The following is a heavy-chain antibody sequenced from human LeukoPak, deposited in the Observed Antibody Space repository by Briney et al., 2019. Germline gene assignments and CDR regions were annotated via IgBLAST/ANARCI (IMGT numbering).Heavy chain of an antibody. CDR1: GFPFNAYW. CDR2: IRQDGDTK. J-gene: IGHJ4*02. Sequence: SGGSLRLSCAASGFPFNAYWMTWVRQAPGKGLEWVANIRQDGDTKYYVDSVKGRFTISRDNAMNSLYLQMNSLRAEDTAIYYCTKGGHADFWGPGTLVTVSS. CDR3: TKGGHADF. V-gene: IGHV3-7*03.